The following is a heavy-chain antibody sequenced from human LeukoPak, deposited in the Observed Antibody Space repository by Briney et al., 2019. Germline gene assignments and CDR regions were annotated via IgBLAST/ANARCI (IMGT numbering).Heavy chain of an antibody. Sequence: PGGSLRLSCAASGFTFRNAWLNWVRQAPGKGLEWVGRTKSKIDGGATDYAAPVKGRFTISRDGSRSTVYLQMSSLRTEDTAVYYCATVGYCSGGGCYSLDYWGQGTLVTVSS. CDR2: TKSKIDGGAT. CDR1: GFTFRNAW. V-gene: IGHV3-15*01. CDR3: ATVGYCSGGGCYSLDY. D-gene: IGHD2-15*01. J-gene: IGHJ4*02.